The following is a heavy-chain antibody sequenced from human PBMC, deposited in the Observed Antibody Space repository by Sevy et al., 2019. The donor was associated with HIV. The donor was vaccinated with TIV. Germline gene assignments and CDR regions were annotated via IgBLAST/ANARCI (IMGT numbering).Heavy chain of an antibody. Sequence: GGSLRLSCAASGFTFSSYAMSWVRQAPGKGLERVSAISGSGGSTYYADSVKGRFTISRDNSKNTLYLQMNSLRAEDTAVYYCAKEPDIVLMVYAFRGYYFDYWGQGTLVTVSS. D-gene: IGHD2-8*01. V-gene: IGHV3-23*01. CDR3: AKEPDIVLMVYAFRGYYFDY. CDR2: ISGSGGST. J-gene: IGHJ4*02. CDR1: GFTFSSYA.